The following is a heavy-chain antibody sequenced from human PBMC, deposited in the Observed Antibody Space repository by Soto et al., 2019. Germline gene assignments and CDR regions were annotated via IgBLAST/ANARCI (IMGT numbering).Heavy chain of an antibody. Sequence: GGSPRLSCAASGFTFSSYAMSWVRQAPGKGLEWVSAISGSGGSTYYADSVKGRFTISRDNSKNTLYLQMNSLRAEDTAVYYCAKVRSEYSSSWSFDYWGQGTLVTVSS. CDR3: AKVRSEYSSSWSFDY. CDR1: GFTFSSYA. V-gene: IGHV3-23*01. J-gene: IGHJ4*02. D-gene: IGHD6-6*01. CDR2: ISGSGGST.